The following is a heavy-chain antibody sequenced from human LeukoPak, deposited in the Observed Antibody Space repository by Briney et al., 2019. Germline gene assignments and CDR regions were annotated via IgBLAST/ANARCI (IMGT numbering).Heavy chain of an antibody. CDR2: IRQDGGAK. J-gene: IGHJ4*02. CDR1: GFVFNDFW. D-gene: IGHD6-13*01. CDR3: APPPIAATGN. Sequence: GGSLRLSCTASGFVFNDFWMSWVRQAPGEGLEWVANIRQDGGAKNYVDSVKGRFTISRDNAKKSLYLQMNSLRAEDTAVYYCAPPPIAATGNWGQGTLVTVSS. V-gene: IGHV3-7*01.